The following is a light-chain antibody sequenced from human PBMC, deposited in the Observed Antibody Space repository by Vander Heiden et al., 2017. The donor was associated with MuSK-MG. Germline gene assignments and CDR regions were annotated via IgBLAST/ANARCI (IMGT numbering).Light chain of an antibody. CDR3: QQSFRSLYT. Sequence: EIQMTPSPSSLSASVGDRVTITCRASQSISSYLNWYQQKTGKTPKRLSYAASSLQSGGPSRGSGSGCGTVFTLTKSSVQTEELSTYNCQQSFRSLYTFGQGTKLEIK. J-gene: IGKJ2*01. CDR2: AAS. CDR1: QSISSY. V-gene: IGKV1-39*01.